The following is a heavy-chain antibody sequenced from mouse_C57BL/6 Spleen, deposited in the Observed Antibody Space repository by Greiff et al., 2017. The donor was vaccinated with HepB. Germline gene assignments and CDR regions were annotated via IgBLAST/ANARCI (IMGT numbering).Heavy chain of an antibody. CDR1: GFTFSSYG. CDR3: ARLGNYDYFDY. J-gene: IGHJ2*01. D-gene: IGHD2-1*01. Sequence: EVMLVESGGDLVKPGGSLKLSCAASGFTFSSYGMSWVRQTPDKRLEWVATISSGGSYTYYPDSVKGRFTISRDNAKNTLYLQMSSLKSEDTAMYYCARLGNYDYFDYWGQGTTLTVSS. CDR2: ISSGGSYT. V-gene: IGHV5-6*02.